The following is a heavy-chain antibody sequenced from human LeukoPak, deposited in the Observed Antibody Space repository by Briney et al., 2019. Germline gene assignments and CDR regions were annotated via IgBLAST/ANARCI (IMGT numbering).Heavy chain of an antibody. CDR2: ISGSGGST. J-gene: IGHJ4*02. D-gene: IGHD3-10*01. Sequence: PGGSLRLSCAASGFTFSSYAMSWVRQAPGKGLEWVSAISGSGGSTYYADSVKGRFTISRDNSKNSLYLQMSSLRAEDTAVYYCARGGHRQKEFWGQGTLVTVPS. CDR3: ARGGHRQKEF. V-gene: IGHV3-23*01. CDR1: GFTFSSYA.